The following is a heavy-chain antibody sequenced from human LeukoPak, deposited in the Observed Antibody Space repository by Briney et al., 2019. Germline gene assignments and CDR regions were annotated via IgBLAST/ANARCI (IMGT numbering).Heavy chain of an antibody. CDR3: ARVGAYCGGDCYSASSDAFDI. CDR2: VYYSGST. D-gene: IGHD2-21*02. J-gene: IGHJ3*02. Sequence: PSETLSLTCVVSGGSVSGYYWGWIRQPPGRGLEWLGYVYYSGSTNYNPSFKSRITISVDTSKNQFSLKLSSVTAADTAVYYCARVGAYCGGDCYSASSDAFDIWGQGTMVTVSS. V-gene: IGHV4-59*02. CDR1: GGSVSGYY.